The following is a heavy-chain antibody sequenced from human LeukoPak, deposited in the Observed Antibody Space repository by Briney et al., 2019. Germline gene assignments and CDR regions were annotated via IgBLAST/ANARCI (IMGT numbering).Heavy chain of an antibody. CDR2: ISSSSSYI. CDR3: ARGFQGPTMIVVFDSGPSDAFDI. Sequence: PGGSLRLSCAASGFTFSSYEMNWVRQAPGRGLEWVSSISSSSSYIYYADSVKGQFTISRDNAKNSLYLQMNSLRAEDTAVYYCARGFQGPTMIVVFDSGPSDAFDIWGQGTMVTVSS. V-gene: IGHV3-21*01. CDR1: GFTFSSYE. J-gene: IGHJ3*02. D-gene: IGHD3-22*01.